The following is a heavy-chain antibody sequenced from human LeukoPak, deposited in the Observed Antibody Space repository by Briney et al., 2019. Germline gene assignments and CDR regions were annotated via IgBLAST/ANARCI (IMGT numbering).Heavy chain of an antibody. D-gene: IGHD1-26*01. Sequence: SVKVSCKASGGTFSSYAISWVRQAPGQGLEWMGGIIPIFGTANYAQKFQGRVTIPADESTSTAYIELSSLRSEDTAVYYGAQPSWYSGSYWVFDYWGQGTLVTVSS. CDR3: AQPSWYSGSYWVFDY. CDR1: GGTFSSYA. J-gene: IGHJ4*02. CDR2: IIPIFGTA. V-gene: IGHV1-69*13.